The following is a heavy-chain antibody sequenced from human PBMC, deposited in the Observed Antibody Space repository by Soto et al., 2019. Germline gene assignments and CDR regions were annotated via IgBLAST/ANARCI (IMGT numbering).Heavy chain of an antibody. J-gene: IGHJ6*02. CDR2: IIPIFGTA. V-gene: IGHV1-69*12. CDR1: GGTFSSYA. Sequence: QVQLVQSGAEVKKPGSSVKVSCKASGGTFSSYAISWVRQAPGQGLEWMGGIIPIFGTADYAQKFQDRVTITADESTSTAYMELRSLRSEDTAVYYFATPPAGGTAYYYYGMDVWGQGTTVTVSS. D-gene: IGHD3-16*01. CDR3: ATPPAGGTAYYYYGMDV.